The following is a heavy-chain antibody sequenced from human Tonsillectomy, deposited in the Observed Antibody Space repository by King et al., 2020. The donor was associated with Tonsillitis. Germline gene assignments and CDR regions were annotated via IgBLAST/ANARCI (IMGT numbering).Heavy chain of an antibody. CDR1: GGSINIYY. CDR2: ISYTGST. J-gene: IGHJ5*02. CDR3: ARGFGGSYGGWFDP. V-gene: IGHV4-59*01. Sequence: VQLQESGPGLVKPSETLSLTCTVSGGSINIYYWSWIRQPPGKGLEWIGYISYTGSTNYNPSLKSRVTISVDTSKNQFSLKLRSVPAADTAVYYCARGFGGSYGGWFDPWGQGTLVTVSS. D-gene: IGHD1-26*01.